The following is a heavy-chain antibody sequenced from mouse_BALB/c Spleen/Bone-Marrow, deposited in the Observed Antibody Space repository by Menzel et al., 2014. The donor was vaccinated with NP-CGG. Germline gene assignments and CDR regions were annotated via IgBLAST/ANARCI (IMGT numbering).Heavy chain of an antibody. CDR1: GYTFTSYY. CDR3: TGGLRAWFAY. Sequence: QVQLQQSGAELVKPEASVKLSCKASGYTFTSYYMYWVKQRPGQGLEWIGGINPSNGGTNFNEKFKSKATLTVDKSSSTAYMQLSSLTSEDSAVYYCTGGLRAWFAYWGQGTLVTVSA. J-gene: IGHJ3*01. CDR2: INPSNGGT. D-gene: IGHD3-1*01. V-gene: IGHV1S81*02.